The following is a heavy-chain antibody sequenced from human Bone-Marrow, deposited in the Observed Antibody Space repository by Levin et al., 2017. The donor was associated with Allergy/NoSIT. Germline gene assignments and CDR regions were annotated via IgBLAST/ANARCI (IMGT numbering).Heavy chain of an antibody. J-gene: IGHJ6*02. V-gene: IGHV3-23*01. CDR1: GFSFKQYA. CDR3: AKECNYDIMTGYYVYPSFYYGMDV. CDR2: VTGSGGTA. D-gene: IGHD3-9*01. Sequence: GGSLRLSCAASGFSFKQYAMSWVRQAPGKGLEWVSAVTGSGGTAYYADSVKGRFTISRDHSENTVSLQMNSLRAADTAVYYCAKECNYDIMTGYYVYPSFYYGMDVWGQGTTVTVSS.